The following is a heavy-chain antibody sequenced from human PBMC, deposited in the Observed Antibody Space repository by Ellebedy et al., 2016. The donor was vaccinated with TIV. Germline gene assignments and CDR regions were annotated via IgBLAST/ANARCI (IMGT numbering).Heavy chain of an antibody. D-gene: IGHD6-13*01. Sequence: AASVTVSCKASVGTFSSYAISWVRQAPGQGLEWMGGIIPIFGTANYAQKFQGRVTITADESTSTAYMELSSLRSEDTAVYYCARGTAAAADHALFDYWGQGTLVTVSS. CDR3: ARGTAAAADHALFDY. V-gene: IGHV1-69*13. CDR1: VGTFSSYA. CDR2: IIPIFGTA. J-gene: IGHJ4*02.